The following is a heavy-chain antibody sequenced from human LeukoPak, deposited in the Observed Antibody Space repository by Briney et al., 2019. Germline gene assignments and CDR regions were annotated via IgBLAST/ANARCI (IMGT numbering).Heavy chain of an antibody. V-gene: IGHV1-2*02. D-gene: IGHD6-19*01. Sequence: ASVKVSCKASGYTFTGYYMHWVRQAPGQGLEWMGWINPNSGGTNYAQKFQGRVTMTRDTSISTAYMELSRLRSDDTAVYYCAREYSSGWYRDFVYWGQGTLVTVSS. CDR2: INPNSGGT. J-gene: IGHJ4*02. CDR1: GYTFTGYY. CDR3: AREYSSGWYRDFVY.